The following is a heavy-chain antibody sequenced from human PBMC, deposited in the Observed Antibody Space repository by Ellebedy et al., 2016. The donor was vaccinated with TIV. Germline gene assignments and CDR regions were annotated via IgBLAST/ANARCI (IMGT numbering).Heavy chain of an antibody. D-gene: IGHD2-2*01. CDR1: GFTFSSYW. Sequence: GESLKISCAASGFTFSSYWMHWVRQAPGKGLEWVSSISGSGGSTYYADSVKGRFTISRDNSKNTLYLQMNSLRAEDTAVYYCAKVSVVPAPAFDYWGQGTLVTVSS. J-gene: IGHJ4*02. CDR3: AKVSVVPAPAFDY. CDR2: ISGSGGST. V-gene: IGHV3-23*01.